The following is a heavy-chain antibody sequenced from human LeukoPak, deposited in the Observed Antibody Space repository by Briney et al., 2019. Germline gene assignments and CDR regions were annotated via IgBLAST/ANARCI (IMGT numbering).Heavy chain of an antibody. J-gene: IGHJ4*02. D-gene: IGHD3-3*01. CDR3: ARHGYDVLSGLFDY. CDR2: IFYRGNT. V-gene: IGHV4-39*01. CDR1: GGSISTNNYY. Sequence: TPSETLSLTCTVSGGSISTNNYYWGWIRQPPGKGLEWIGSIFYRGNTYCNPSLKSRVTISIDTSKDQFSLKLTSVTAADTAIFYCARHGYDVLSGLFDYWGQGSLVTVSS.